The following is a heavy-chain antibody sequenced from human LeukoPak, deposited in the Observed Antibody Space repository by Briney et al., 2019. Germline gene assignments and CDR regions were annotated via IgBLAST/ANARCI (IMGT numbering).Heavy chain of an antibody. D-gene: IGHD3-22*01. V-gene: IGHV3-23*01. Sequence: GGSLRLSCAASGFTFSSYAMSWVRQAPGKGLEWVSTISGNGDYTYYADSVKGRFTISRDNSKNTLYLQMNSLRADDTAVYYCAKDSYYYDSSGYYDYWGQGTLVTVSS. CDR1: GFTFSSYA. CDR2: ISGNGDYT. J-gene: IGHJ4*02. CDR3: AKDSYYYDSSGYYDY.